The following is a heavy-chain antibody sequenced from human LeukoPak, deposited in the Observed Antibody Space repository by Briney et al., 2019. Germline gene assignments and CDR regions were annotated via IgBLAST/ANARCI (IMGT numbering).Heavy chain of an antibody. J-gene: IGHJ5*02. Sequence: ASVKVSCKASGYTFTIYDINWVRQAAGQGLEWMGWMNPDSGNTDFAQKFQGRVTMTRNTSISTAYMELTSLTSEDTAVYYCAVHLPGDYLDPWGQGTLVTVSS. CDR3: AVHLPGDYLDP. CDR1: GYTFTIYD. D-gene: IGHD4-17*01. CDR2: MNPDSGNT. V-gene: IGHV1-8*01.